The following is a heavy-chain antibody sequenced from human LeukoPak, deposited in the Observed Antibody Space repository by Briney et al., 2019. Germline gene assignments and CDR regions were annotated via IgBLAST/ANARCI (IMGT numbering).Heavy chain of an antibody. J-gene: IGHJ4*02. CDR1: GFTVITND. CDR2: LYSDGNT. D-gene: IGHD1-14*01. V-gene: IGHV3-53*01. Sequence: GGSLRLSCAASGFTVITNDMTWVRQAPGKGLEWASVLYSDGNTKYADSVQGRFTIPRDNSKNTLYLEMNSLSPDDTAVYYCARGVEPLAANTLAYWGQGTLVTVSS. CDR3: ARGVEPLAANTLAY.